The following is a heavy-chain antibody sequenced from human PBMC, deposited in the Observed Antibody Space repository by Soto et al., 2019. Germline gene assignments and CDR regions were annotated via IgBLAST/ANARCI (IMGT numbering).Heavy chain of an antibody. V-gene: IGHV4-39*01. CDR3: ATMGTPATGLYYFDY. Sequence: TLSLTCTVSGGSIHNNYYYWGWVRQSPGKGLEWIASISYSGTTYYNPSLKSRVTESIDTSTNQFSLKLTSVTAEDTAVYYCATMGTPATGLYYFDYWGQGTLVTVSS. J-gene: IGHJ4*02. CDR1: GGSIHNNYYY. CDR2: ISYSGTT. D-gene: IGHD5-18*01.